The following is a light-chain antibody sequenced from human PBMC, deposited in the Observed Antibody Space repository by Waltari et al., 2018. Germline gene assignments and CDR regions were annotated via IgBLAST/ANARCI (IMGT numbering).Light chain of an antibody. J-gene: IGLJ2*01. Sequence: QPALTQPASMSGSPGQSVTISCTGTSSDIRYYNFFSWYQQHPGKGPKLIIYYVTNRASGVSNRFSGSKSGNRASLTISGLQAEDEADYYCSAYISRSISYVIFGGGTKLTVL. CDR2: YVT. CDR1: SSDIRYYNF. CDR3: SAYISRSISYVI. V-gene: IGLV2-14*03.